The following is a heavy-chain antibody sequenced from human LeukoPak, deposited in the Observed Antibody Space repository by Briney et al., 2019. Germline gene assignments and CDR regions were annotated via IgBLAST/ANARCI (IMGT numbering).Heavy chain of an antibody. V-gene: IGHV4-38-2*02. CDR3: ARLSLVGATEDGGFDI. J-gene: IGHJ3*02. CDR1: ASSISSGYF. D-gene: IGHD1-26*01. CDR2: IYHNGDT. Sequence: SETLSLTCTVSASSISSGYFWGWIRQPPGEGLEWIGSIYHNGDTYYTPSLKSRVSISVDTSKNQFSLKLSSVTAADTAVYYCARLSLVGATEDGGFDIWGQGTMVTVSS.